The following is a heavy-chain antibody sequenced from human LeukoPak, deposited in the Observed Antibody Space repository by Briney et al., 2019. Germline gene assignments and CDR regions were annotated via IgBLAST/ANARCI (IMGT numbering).Heavy chain of an antibody. D-gene: IGHD2-2*01. Sequence: ASVKVSCKASGYTFTTYGISWVRQAPGQGLEWMGWISAYNGNTNYAQKLQGRVTMTTDTSTNTAYMELRSLKSDDTAVYYCARDQVGHCSSTRCSRNFDYWGQGTLVTVSS. CDR3: ARDQVGHCSSTRCSRNFDY. V-gene: IGHV1-18*01. CDR1: GYTFTTYG. J-gene: IGHJ4*02. CDR2: ISAYNGNT.